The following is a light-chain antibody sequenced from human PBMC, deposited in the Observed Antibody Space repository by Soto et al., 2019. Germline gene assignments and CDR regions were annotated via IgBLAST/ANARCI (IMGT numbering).Light chain of an antibody. J-gene: IGKJ5*01. Sequence: DIQMTQSPSSVSASVGDRVTNTCRASQGVSTWLAWYQQKPGKAPNLLIYTASSLQSGVPSRFSGSGSGTDFTLTINGLQPEDFATYYCRQAASFPITFGQGTRLEIK. CDR2: TAS. CDR1: QGVSTW. CDR3: RQAASFPIT. V-gene: IGKV1-12*01.